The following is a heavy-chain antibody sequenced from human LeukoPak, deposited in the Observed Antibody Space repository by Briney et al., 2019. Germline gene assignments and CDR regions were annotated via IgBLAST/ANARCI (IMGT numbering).Heavy chain of an antibody. J-gene: IGHJ4*02. Sequence: AGESLQISCQGSGYSFTSYWIGWVRQMPGKGLEWMGIIYPGDSDTRYSPSFQGQVTISADKSISTAYLQWSSLKASDTAMYYCARRYCSNGVCSYFEYWGQGTLVTVSS. CDR3: ARRYCSNGVCSYFEY. CDR1: GYSFTSYW. D-gene: IGHD2-8*01. CDR2: IYPGDSDT. V-gene: IGHV5-51*01.